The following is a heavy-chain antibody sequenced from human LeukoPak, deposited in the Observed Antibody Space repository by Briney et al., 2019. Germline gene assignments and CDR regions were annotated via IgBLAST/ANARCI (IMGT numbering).Heavy chain of an antibody. Sequence: ASVKVSCKASGGTFSSYAISWVRQAPGQGLEWMGGIIPIFGTANYAQKFQGRVTITRDTSASTAYMELSSLRSEDTAVYYCASGPSIAADDAFDIWGQGTMVTVSS. V-gene: IGHV1-69*05. CDR2: IIPIFGTA. CDR3: ASGPSIAADDAFDI. D-gene: IGHD6-13*01. J-gene: IGHJ3*02. CDR1: GGTFSSYA.